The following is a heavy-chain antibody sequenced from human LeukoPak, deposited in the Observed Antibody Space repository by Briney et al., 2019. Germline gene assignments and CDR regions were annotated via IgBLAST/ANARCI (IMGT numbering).Heavy chain of an antibody. CDR3: ARVFMIGPYYYYGMDV. V-gene: IGHV3-66*01. Sequence: GGSLRLSCAASGSTVSSNYMSWVRQAPGKGLEWVSVIYSGGSTYYADSVKGRFTISRDNSKNTLYLQMYSLRAEDTAVYYCARVFMIGPYYYYGMDVWGQGTTVTVSS. J-gene: IGHJ6*02. CDR1: GSTVSSNY. CDR2: IYSGGST. D-gene: IGHD3-22*01.